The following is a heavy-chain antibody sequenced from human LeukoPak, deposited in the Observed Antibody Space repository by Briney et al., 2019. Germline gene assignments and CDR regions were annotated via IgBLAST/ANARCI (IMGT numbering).Heavy chain of an antibody. J-gene: IGHJ4*02. V-gene: IGHV1-18*01. CDR1: GYTFTSYG. D-gene: IGHD2-2*01. Sequence: ASVKVSCRASGYTFTSYGISWVRQAPGQGLEWMGWISAYNGNTNYAQKLQGRVTMTRDMSTSTVYMELSSLRSDDTAVYYCARDRGWCSSTSCYEDNFDYWGQGTLVTVSS. CDR3: ARDRGWCSSTSCYEDNFDY. CDR2: ISAYNGNT.